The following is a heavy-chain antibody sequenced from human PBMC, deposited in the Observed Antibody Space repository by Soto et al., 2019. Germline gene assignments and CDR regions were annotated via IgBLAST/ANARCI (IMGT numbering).Heavy chain of an antibody. Sequence: EASVKVSCKASGYTFTSYDINWVRQATGQGLEWMGWMNPNSGNTGYAQKFQGRVTMTRNTSISTAYMELSSLRSEDTAVYYCAREISGSYRFDYWGQGTLVTVPQ. CDR3: AREISGSYRFDY. J-gene: IGHJ4*02. V-gene: IGHV1-8*01. CDR2: MNPNSGNT. CDR1: GYTFTSYD. D-gene: IGHD1-26*01.